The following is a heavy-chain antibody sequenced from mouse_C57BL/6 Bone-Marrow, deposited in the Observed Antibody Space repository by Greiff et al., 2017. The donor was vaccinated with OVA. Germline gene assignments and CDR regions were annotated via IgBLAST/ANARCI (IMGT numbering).Heavy chain of an antibody. CDR1: GYTFTSYW. J-gene: IGHJ4*01. D-gene: IGHD2-1*01. V-gene: IGHV1-53*01. CDR3: ASLYYGNYVVWKTYAMDY. CDR2: INPSNGGT. Sequence: QVQLQQPGTELVKPGASVKLSCKASGYTFTSYWMHWVKQRPGQGLEWIGNINPSNGGTNYNEKFKSKATLTVDKSSSTAYMQLSSLTSEDSAVYYCASLYYGNYVVWKTYAMDYWGQGTSVTVSS.